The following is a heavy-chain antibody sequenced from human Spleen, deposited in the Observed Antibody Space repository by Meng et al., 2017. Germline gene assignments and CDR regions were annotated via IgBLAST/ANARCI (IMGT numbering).Heavy chain of an antibody. Sequence: AHLHASGPGLVQPSGTLSLTCAVSGGSIISSNGWSCVRQPPGNGLEWIGEIYHSGSTNYNPSLKSRVTISVDKSKNQFSLKLSSVTAADTAVYYCATSFWSGYSYWGQGTLVTVSS. CDR3: ATSFWSGYSY. CDR2: IYHSGST. D-gene: IGHD3-3*01. CDR1: GGSIISSNG. J-gene: IGHJ4*02. V-gene: IGHV4-4*02.